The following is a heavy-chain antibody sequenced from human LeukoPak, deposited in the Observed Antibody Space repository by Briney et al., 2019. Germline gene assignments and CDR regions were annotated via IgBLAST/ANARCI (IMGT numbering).Heavy chain of an antibody. D-gene: IGHD3-22*01. V-gene: IGHV3-30*02. J-gene: IGHJ4*02. CDR1: GFTFSSYG. Sequence: GGSLRLSCAASGFTFSSYGMHWVRQAPGKGLEWVAFIRYDGSNKYYADSVKGRFTISRDNSKNTLYLQMNSLRAEDTAVYYCAKDPSLYYYDSSGNFDYWGQGTLVTVSS. CDR3: AKDPSLYYYDSSGNFDY. CDR2: IRYDGSNK.